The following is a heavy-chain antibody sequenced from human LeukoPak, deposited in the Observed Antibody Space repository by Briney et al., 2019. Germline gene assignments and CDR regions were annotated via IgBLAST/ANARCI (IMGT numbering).Heavy chain of an antibody. V-gene: IGHV3-21*01. CDR1: GFTFTSYT. Sequence: GGSLRLSCAASGFTFTSYTMNWVRQAPGKGLEWVSSIGSSSTFIYYADSVKGRFTISRDNAKYSLFLQMDSLRAEDTAVYYCAKAHPGFDYWGQGTLVTVSS. CDR2: IGSSSTFI. CDR3: AKAHPGFDY. J-gene: IGHJ4*02.